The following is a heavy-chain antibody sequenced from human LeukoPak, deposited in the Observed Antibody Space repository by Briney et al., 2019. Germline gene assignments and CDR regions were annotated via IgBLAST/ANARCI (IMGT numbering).Heavy chain of an antibody. J-gene: IGHJ6*02. D-gene: IGHD6-13*01. Sequence: GGSLRLSCAASGLTVSSNYMSWVRQAPGKGLEWVSGIYSGGSTYYADSVKGRFTISRDNSKNTLYLQMNSLRAEDTAVYYCAGTLSSWSVPHYYYYGMDAWGQGTTVTVSS. CDR3: AGTLSSWSVPHYYYYGMDA. CDR1: GLTVSSNY. CDR2: IYSGGST. V-gene: IGHV3-53*01.